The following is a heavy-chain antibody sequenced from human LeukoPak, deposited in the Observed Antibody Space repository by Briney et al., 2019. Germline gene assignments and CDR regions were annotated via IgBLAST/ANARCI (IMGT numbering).Heavy chain of an antibody. D-gene: IGHD6-19*01. J-gene: IGHJ5*02. V-gene: IGHV1-24*01. CDR3: ATDGPRAVAGTNWFDP. CDR2: FNPEDGET. CDR1: GYTHTELS. Sequence: ASVKVSCKVSGYTHTELSMHWVRQAPGKGLEWMGGFNPEDGETIYAQKFQGRVTMTEDTSTDTAYMELSSLRSEDTAVYYCATDGPRAVAGTNWFDPWGQGTLVTVSS.